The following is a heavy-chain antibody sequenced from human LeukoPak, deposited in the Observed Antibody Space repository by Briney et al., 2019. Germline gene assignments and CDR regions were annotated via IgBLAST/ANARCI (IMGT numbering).Heavy chain of an antibody. Sequence: PSETLSLTCTVSGGSISSYYWSWIRQPAGKGLEWLGRIYTSGSTNYNPSLKSRVTMSVDTSKNQFSLKLSSVTAADTAVYYCARDYLEYSSGWKPGDWFDPWGRGTLVTVSS. CDR3: ARDYLEYSSGWKPGDWFDP. D-gene: IGHD6-19*01. CDR2: IYTSGST. CDR1: GGSISSYY. J-gene: IGHJ5*02. V-gene: IGHV4-4*07.